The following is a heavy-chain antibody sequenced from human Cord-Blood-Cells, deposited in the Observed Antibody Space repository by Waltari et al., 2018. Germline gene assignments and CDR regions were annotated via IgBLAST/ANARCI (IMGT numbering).Heavy chain of an antibody. CDR2: LDRRDTYT. J-gene: IGHJ6*02. V-gene: IGHV5-10-1*04. Sequence: EVQLVQSGAEVKKPGESLRISCKGSGYSFTSYWISWVRQMPGKGLEWMGRLDRRDTYTTRSPSRQGQLTISAHKAISTAYLHGSSLKASDTAMYYCASQSRITMVRGNYGMDVWGQGTTVTVSS. D-gene: IGHD3-10*01. CDR1: GYSFTSYW. CDR3: ASQSRITMVRGNYGMDV.